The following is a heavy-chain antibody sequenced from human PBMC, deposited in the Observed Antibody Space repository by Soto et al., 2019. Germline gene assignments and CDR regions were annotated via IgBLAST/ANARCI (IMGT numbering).Heavy chain of an antibody. CDR3: ARGLMLWFGELSRRGGYYYYMDV. CDR2: INDSGNI. J-gene: IGHJ6*03. Sequence: QVQLQQWGAGLLKPSETLSLTCAVYGGSFSGYQWSWIRQTPGKGLEWIGEINDSGNINYNPSLRSRVTILVDTAKKQISLKLISVTAADTAVYFCARGLMLWFGELSRRGGYYYYMDVWGKGTTVTVSS. CDR1: GGSFSGYQ. V-gene: IGHV4-34*01. D-gene: IGHD3-10*01.